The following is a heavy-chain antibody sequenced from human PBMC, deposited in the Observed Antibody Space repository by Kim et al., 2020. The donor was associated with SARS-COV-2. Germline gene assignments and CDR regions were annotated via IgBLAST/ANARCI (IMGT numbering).Heavy chain of an antibody. D-gene: IGHD2-2*02. CDR2: INRNGDNT. CDR1: GSTFDDYG. V-gene: IGHV3-20*04. Sequence: GGSLRLSCAASGSTFDDYGMSWVRQAPGKGLEWVSGINRNGDNTGYADSVKGRFTISRDNAKNSLYLQMNSLRDEDTALYYCVRGYINGPFDAWGHGTLVTVSS. J-gene: IGHJ4*01. CDR3: VRGYINGPFDA.